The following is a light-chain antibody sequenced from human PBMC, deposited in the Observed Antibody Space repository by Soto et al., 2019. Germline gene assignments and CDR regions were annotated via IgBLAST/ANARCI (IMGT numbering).Light chain of an antibody. CDR1: SSDVGGHNY. CDR2: DVS. V-gene: IGLV2-14*01. CDR3: SSYTSSSTLNYV. Sequence: QSVLTQPASVSGSPLQSITISCTGTSSDVGGHNYVSWYQQHPGKAPKLMIYDVSNRPSGVSNRFSGSKSGNTASLTISGLQAEDEADYYCSSYTSSSTLNYVFGTGTKVTVL. J-gene: IGLJ1*01.